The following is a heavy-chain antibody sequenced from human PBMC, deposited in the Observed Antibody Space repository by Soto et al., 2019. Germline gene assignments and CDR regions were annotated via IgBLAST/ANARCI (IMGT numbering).Heavy chain of an antibody. D-gene: IGHD6-13*01. V-gene: IGHV3-23*01. CDR2: ISGSDGST. CDR1: GFTFSSYA. CDR3: ARRSSSWDFDY. Sequence: EVQLLESGGGLVQPGGSLRLSCAASGFTFSSYAMNWVRQAPGKGLEWVSVISGSDGSTYYADSVKGRFTISRDNSKNTLNLQMNSLRAGDTAVYYCARRSSSWDFDYWGQGTRVTAPS. J-gene: IGHJ4*02.